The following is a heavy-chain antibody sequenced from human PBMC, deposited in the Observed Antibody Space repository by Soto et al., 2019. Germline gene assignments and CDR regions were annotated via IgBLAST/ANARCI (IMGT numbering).Heavy chain of an antibody. V-gene: IGHV4-61*08. CDR3: ASLMVAATRDDYYYYYGMDV. Sequence: SETLSLTCTVSGGSISSGGYYWSWIRQHPGKGLEWIGDIYYSGGTNYNPSLKSRVTISVDTSKNQFSLKLSSVTAADTAVYYCASLMVAATRDDYYYYYGMDVWGQGTTVTVSS. D-gene: IGHD2-15*01. CDR2: IYYSGGT. CDR1: GGSISSGGYY. J-gene: IGHJ6*02.